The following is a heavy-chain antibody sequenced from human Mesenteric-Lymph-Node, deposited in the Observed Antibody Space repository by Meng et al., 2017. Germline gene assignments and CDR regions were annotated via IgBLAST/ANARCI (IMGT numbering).Heavy chain of an antibody. J-gene: IGHJ4*02. D-gene: IGHD3-10*01. CDR1: GFTFSSYS. V-gene: IGHV3-21*01. CDR3: AREAYKPRITMVRGVIYYFDY. Sequence: GESLKISCAASGFTFSSYSMNWVRQAPGKGLEWVSSISSSSSYIYYADSVKGRFTISRDNAKNSLYLQMNSLRAEDTAVYYCAREAYKPRITMVRGVIYYFDYWGQGTLVTISS. CDR2: ISSSSSYI.